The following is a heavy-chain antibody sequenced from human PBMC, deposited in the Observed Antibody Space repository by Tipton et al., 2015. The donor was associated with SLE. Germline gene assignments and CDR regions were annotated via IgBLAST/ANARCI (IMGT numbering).Heavy chain of an antibody. CDR3: ARRAVTNDWYFDL. V-gene: IGHV3-23*03. CDR2: IYTGGDT. D-gene: IGHD4-17*01. CDR1: GFTFNYYW. Sequence: SLRLSCEVSGFTFNYYWMGWVRQAPGKGLEWVSVIYTGGDTYYADSVKGRLTISRDNSKNTVYLQMNSLRPEDTAVYYCARRAVTNDWYFDLWGRGTLVTVSS. J-gene: IGHJ2*01.